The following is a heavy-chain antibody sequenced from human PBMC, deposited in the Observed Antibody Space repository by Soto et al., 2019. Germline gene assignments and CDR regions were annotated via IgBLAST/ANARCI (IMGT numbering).Heavy chain of an antibody. D-gene: IGHD3-10*01. J-gene: IGHJ5*02. V-gene: IGHV4-31*01. CDR1: GGSISSGGYY. CDR3: ASAGVWFGESPNWFAP. CDR2: IYYSGRT. Sequence: QVQLQESGPGLVKPSQTLSLTCTVSGGSISSGGYYWSWIRQHPGKGLEWIGYIYYSGRTYYNPSAGRPVTRSVDPSRTRPSRTLSSVTAAATAVHYRASAGVWFGESPNWFAPWRQGTLVTVPS.